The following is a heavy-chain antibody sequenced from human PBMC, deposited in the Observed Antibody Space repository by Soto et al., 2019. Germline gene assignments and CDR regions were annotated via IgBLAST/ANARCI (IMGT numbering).Heavy chain of an antibody. CDR2: IYYSGST. V-gene: IGHV4-59*08. Sequence: SETLSLTCTVSGGSNNSYYWSWIRQPPGKGLEWIGYIYYSGSTSYNPSLKSRVTISVDTSKNQFSLKLSSVTAADTAVYYCAGQYSSGWYGYWGQGTLVTVSS. CDR1: GGSNNSYY. D-gene: IGHD6-19*01. CDR3: AGQYSSGWYGY. J-gene: IGHJ4*02.